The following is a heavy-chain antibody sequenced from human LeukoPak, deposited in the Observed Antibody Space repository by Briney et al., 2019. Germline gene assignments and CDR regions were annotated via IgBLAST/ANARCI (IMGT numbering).Heavy chain of an antibody. CDR3: ARRMDYDFWSGYYYFDY. CDR1: GYTFTSYD. D-gene: IGHD3-3*01. J-gene: IGHJ4*02. CDR2: MNPNSGNT. Sequence: ASVKVSCKASGYTFTSYDINWVRQATGQGLEWMGWMNPNSGNTGYAQKFQGRVTITRNTSISTAYMELSSLRSEDTAVYYCARRMDYDFWSGYYYFDYWGQGTLVTVSS. V-gene: IGHV1-8*03.